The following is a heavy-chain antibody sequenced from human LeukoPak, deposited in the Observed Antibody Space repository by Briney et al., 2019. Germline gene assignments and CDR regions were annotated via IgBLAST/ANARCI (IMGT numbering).Heavy chain of an antibody. CDR1: GGSFSGYY. V-gene: IGHV4-34*01. D-gene: IGHD3-3*01. J-gene: IGHJ4*02. CDR3: ARGLTILDY. CDR2: INHSGST. Sequence: PSETLSLTCAVYGGSFSGYYWSWIRQPPGKGLEWIGEINHSGSTNYNPSLKNRVTISVDTSKNQFSLKLSSVTAADTAVYYCARGLTILDYWGQGTLVTVSS.